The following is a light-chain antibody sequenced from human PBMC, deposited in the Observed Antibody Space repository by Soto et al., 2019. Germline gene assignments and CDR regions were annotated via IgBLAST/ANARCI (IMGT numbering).Light chain of an antibody. Sequence: DIQMTQSPSTLSASVGDRVTITCRASQSISSWLAWYQQKPGKAPKLLIYKSSSLESGVPSRFSGSGSGTEFTLTISSLQPDDFATYYCHQYNSYPWTFGHGTKVEIK. CDR2: KSS. CDR1: QSISSW. V-gene: IGKV1-5*03. CDR3: HQYNSYPWT. J-gene: IGKJ1*01.